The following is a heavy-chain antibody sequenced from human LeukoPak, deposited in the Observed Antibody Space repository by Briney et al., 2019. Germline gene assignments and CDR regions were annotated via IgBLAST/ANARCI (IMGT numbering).Heavy chain of an antibody. CDR3: ARGPQWLAYDY. CDR1: GFTFSTYS. CDR2: ISGSSDYK. V-gene: IGHV3-21*01. Sequence: NPGGSLRLSCAASGFTFSTYSMNWVRQAPGKGLEWVSSISGSSDYKYYADSVKGRFTTSRDNAKNSLYLQMNSLRVEDTAVYYCARGPQWLAYDYWGQGTLVTVSS. J-gene: IGHJ4*02. D-gene: IGHD6-19*01.